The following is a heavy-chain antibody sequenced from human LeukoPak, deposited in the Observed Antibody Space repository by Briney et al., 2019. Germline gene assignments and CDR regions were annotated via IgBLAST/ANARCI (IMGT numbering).Heavy chain of an antibody. J-gene: IGHJ4*02. CDR1: GFTFDDYA. D-gene: IGHD4-17*01. V-gene: IGHV3-9*01. CDR2: ISWNSGSI. Sequence: GGSLRLSCAASGFTFDDYAMHWVRQAPGKGLEWVSGISWNSGSIGYADSVKGRFTISRDSAKNSLYLQMNSLRAEDTAVYYCARDGGLPTTVIPDYWGQGTLVTVSS. CDR3: ARDGGLPTTVIPDY.